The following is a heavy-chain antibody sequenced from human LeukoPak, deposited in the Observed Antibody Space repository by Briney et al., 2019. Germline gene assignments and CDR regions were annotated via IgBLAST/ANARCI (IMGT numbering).Heavy chain of an antibody. Sequence: GGSLRLSCAASGFTFDDYAMHWVRQAPGKGLEWVSGISWNSGSIGYADSVKGRFTISRDNAKNSLYLQMNSLRAEDTALYYCAKALCAPTAGDYYGMDVWGQGTTVTVSS. CDR3: AKALCAPTAGDYYGMDV. CDR1: GFTFDDYA. J-gene: IGHJ6*02. V-gene: IGHV3-9*01. D-gene: IGHD1-1*01. CDR2: ISWNSGSI.